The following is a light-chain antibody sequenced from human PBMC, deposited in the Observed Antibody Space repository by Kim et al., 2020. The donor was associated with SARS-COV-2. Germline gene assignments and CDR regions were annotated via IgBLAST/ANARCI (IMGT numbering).Light chain of an antibody. CDR1: QSVSSSY. CDR2: GAS. J-gene: IGKJ2*01. Sequence: EIVLTQSPGTLSLSPGERATLSCRASQSVSSSYLAWYQQKPGQAPRLLIYGASSRATGIPDRFSGSGSGTDFTLTISGLEPEDFAVYYCQQYGSLPQALGKGKKVE. CDR3: QQYGSLPQA. V-gene: IGKV3-20*01.